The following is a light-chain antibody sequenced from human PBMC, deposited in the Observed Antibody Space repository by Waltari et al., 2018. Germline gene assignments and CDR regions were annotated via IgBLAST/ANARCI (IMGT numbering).Light chain of an antibody. V-gene: IGKV1-12*01. CDR1: QNISRW. J-gene: IGKJ2*03. CDR3: QQLKAFPHS. Sequence: DIQMTQSPSSVSASIGDRVTITCRASQNISRWLVWYQQKPGQAPALLLYAVSNFQRGVPSRFSGSTSGTDFTHFTLTIASLQPEDFATYYCQQLKAFPHSFGQGTSLEI. CDR2: AVS.